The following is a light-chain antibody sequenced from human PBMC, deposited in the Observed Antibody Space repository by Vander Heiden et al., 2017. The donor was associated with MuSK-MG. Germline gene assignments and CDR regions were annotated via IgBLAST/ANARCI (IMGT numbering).Light chain of an antibody. CDR2: GVS. CDR3: GQDDGSPT. J-gene: IGKJ1*01. Sequence: EIVLTQSPGTLSLSPGERATLSCRASRSITTSSLAWYQQKLGQAPRLLIYGVSILATGIPDRFSAPGPGTDFTLTMSSREPEDFAVYYCGQDDGSPTFGQGTKVEIK. V-gene: IGKV3-20*01. CDR1: RSITTSS.